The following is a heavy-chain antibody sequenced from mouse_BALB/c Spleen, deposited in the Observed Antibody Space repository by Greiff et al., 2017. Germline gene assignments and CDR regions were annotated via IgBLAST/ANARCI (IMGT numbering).Heavy chain of an antibody. CDR3: GRGGCNYVGAMDY. J-gene: IGHJ4*01. V-gene: IGHV1-14*01. D-gene: IGHD2-1*01. CDR2: INPYNDGT. Sequence: VQLQQSGPELVKPGASVKMSCKASGYTFTSYVMHWVKQKPGQGLEWIGYINPYNDGTKYNEKFKGKATLTSDKSSSTAYMELSSLTSEDSAVYYCGRGGCNYVGAMDYWGQGTSVTVSS. CDR1: GYTFTSYV.